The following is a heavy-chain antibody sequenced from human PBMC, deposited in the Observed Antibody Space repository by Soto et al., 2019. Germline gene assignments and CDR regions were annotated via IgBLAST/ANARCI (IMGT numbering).Heavy chain of an antibody. CDR1: GGSISSSSYY. V-gene: IGHV4-30-4*01. CDR2: IYYSGNT. D-gene: IGHD4-4*01. Sequence: SETLSLTCTVSGGSISSSSYYWSWIRQSPGKGLEWIGYIYYSGNTNYNPSLKSRVTMSVDRSKNQFSLKLTSVTAADTAVYYCASLQSWFDPWGQGTLVTVSS. CDR3: ASLQSWFDP. J-gene: IGHJ5*02.